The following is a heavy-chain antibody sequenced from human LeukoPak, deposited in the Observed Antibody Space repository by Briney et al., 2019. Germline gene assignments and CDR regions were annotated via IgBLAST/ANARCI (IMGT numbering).Heavy chain of an antibody. CDR3: AKVRGIAAAGPYYYYYMDV. CDR2: INPNSGGT. J-gene: IGHJ6*03. V-gene: IGHV1-2*02. D-gene: IGHD6-13*01. Sequence: ASVRVSCKASGYTFTGYYMHWVRQAPGQGLEWMGWINPNSGGTNYAQKFQGRVTMTRDTSISTAYMELSRLRSDDTAVYYCAKVRGIAAAGPYYYYYMDVWGKGTTVTVSS. CDR1: GYTFTGYY.